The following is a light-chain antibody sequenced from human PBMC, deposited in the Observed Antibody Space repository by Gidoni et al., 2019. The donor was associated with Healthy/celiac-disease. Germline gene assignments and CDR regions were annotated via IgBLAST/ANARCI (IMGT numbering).Light chain of an antibody. V-gene: IGKV3-11*01. Sequence: EIVLTQSPATLSLSPGERATLSCRASQSVSSYLAWSQQKPGQAPRLLIYDASNRATGIPARFSGSGSGTDFTLTIISLEPEDFAVYYCQQRSNWPRLTFGGGTKVEIK. CDR3: QQRSNWPRLT. CDR2: DAS. CDR1: QSVSSY. J-gene: IGKJ4*01.